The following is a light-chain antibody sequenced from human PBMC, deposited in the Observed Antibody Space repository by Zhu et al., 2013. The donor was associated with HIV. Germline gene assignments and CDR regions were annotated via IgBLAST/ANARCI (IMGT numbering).Light chain of an antibody. Sequence: QSVLTQPPSVSGAPGQRVNISCAGGSSNLGAGYNVHWYQHLPGVAPKLIIFDNANRPSGVPDRFSGSKSGTSASLAITGLQAEDEAEFYCQSYDTSLRGWVFGGGTKLTVL. CDR3: QSYDTSLRGWV. CDR1: SSNLGAGYN. J-gene: IGLJ3*02. CDR2: DNA. V-gene: IGLV1-40*01.